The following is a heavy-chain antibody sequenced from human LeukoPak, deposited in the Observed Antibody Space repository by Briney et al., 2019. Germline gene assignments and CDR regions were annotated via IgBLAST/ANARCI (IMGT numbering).Heavy chain of an antibody. V-gene: IGHV4-61*02. Sequence: SETLSLTCTVSGGSLSSGSYYWSWIRQPAGTGLEWLGRIYTSGSTNYNPSLKSRVTISVDTSKNQFSLKLSSVTAADTAVYYCAREGLGGSRKYYYYYGMDVWGQGTTVTVSS. D-gene: IGHD3-10*01. CDR3: AREGLGGSRKYYYYYGMDV. CDR2: IYTSGST. J-gene: IGHJ6*02. CDR1: GGSLSSGSYY.